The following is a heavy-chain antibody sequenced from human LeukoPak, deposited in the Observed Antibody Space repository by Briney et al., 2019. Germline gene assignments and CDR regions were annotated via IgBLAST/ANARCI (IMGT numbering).Heavy chain of an antibody. CDR2: ILYTGRT. CDR3: ARRDVGATIDY. CDR1: GDSISSSRFY. J-gene: IGHJ4*02. Sequence: SKTLSLTCTVSGDSISSSRFYWAWIRQPPGKGLEWIGSILYTGRTFYNPSLKSRVTISVDTSKNQFSLRLGSVTASDTAVYYCARRDVGATIDYWGQGTLVTVSS. V-gene: IGHV4-39*01. D-gene: IGHD1-26*01.